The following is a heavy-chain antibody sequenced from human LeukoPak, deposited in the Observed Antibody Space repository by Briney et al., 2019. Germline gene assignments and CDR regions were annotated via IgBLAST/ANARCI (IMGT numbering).Heavy chain of an antibody. CDR1: GGSFSGYY. CDR3: AREPSIRIGSRPLDY. J-gene: IGHJ4*02. D-gene: IGHD3-16*01. V-gene: IGHV4-34*01. CDR2: INHSGST. Sequence: SETLSLTCAVYGGSFSGYYWSWLRQPPGKGLEWIGEINHSGSTNYNPSLKSRVTISVDTSKNQFSLKLSSVTAADTAVYYCAREPSIRIGSRPLDYWGQGTLVTVSS.